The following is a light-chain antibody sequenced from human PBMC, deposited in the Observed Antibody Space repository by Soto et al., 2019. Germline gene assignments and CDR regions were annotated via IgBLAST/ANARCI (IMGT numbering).Light chain of an antibody. V-gene: IGKV3-20*01. CDR3: QLYGYSSSYT. CDR2: GAS. Sequence: EIVLTQSPGTLSLSPGERATLSCRASQSVSSSYLAWYQQKPGQAPRLLLYGASSRATGIPDRFSGSGSGTDFTLTISRLEPEDFAVYYCQLYGYSSSYTFGQGTKLEIK. CDR1: QSVSSSY. J-gene: IGKJ2*01.